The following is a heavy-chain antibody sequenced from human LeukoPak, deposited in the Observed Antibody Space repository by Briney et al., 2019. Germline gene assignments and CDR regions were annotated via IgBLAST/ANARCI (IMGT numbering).Heavy chain of an antibody. Sequence: GASVKVSCKASGYTFTSYGINWVRQATGQGLEWMGWMNPNSGNTGYAQKFQGRVTITRNTSISTAYMELSSLRSEDTAVYYCARGGRIVVVPAAMQDYYYYYMDVWGKGTTVTVSS. J-gene: IGHJ6*03. V-gene: IGHV1-8*03. D-gene: IGHD2-2*01. CDR3: ARGGRIVVVPAAMQDYYYYYMDV. CDR2: MNPNSGNT. CDR1: GYTFTSYG.